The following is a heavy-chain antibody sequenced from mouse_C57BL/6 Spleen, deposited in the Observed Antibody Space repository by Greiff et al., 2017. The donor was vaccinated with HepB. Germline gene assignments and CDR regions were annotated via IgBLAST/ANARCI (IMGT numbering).Heavy chain of an antibody. V-gene: IGHV1-80*01. D-gene: IGHD2-3*01. CDR2: IYPGDGDT. Sequence: VQLQQSGAELVKPGASVKISCKASGYAFSSYWMNWVKQRPGKGLEWIGQIYPGDGDTNSNGKFRGKATLTAEKSSSTAYMQRSRLTSEDSAVFFCADGLRFAYWGQGTLVTVSA. CDR1: GYAFSSYW. CDR3: ADGLRFAY. J-gene: IGHJ3*01.